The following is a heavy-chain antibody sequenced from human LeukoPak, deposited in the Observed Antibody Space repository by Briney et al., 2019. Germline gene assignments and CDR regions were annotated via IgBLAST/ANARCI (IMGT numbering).Heavy chain of an antibody. V-gene: IGHV1-2*02. J-gene: IGHJ5*02. D-gene: IGHD4-17*01. Sequence: GASVKVSCKASGYTFTGYYMHWVRQAPGQGLEWMGWINPNSGGTNYAQKFQGRVTMTRDTSISTAYMELSRLRSDDTAVYYCARDRVDYGDYVAWFDPWGQGTLVTVSS. CDR3: ARDRVDYGDYVAWFDP. CDR2: INPNSGGT. CDR1: GYTFTGYY.